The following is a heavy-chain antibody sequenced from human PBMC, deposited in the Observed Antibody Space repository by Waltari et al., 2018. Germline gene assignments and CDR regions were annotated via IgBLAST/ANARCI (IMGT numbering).Heavy chain of an antibody. CDR1: GGSVSSYA. CDR3: AKGEYFDL. CDR2: IIRICGTA. Sequence: QVQLVQSGAEGKKPGCSVKVSCKASGGSVSSYAISWVRQAPGQGLESMGGIIRICGTANYAQQFQGRVTITADESTSTAYMELSSLRSEYTAVYYCAKGEYFDLWGRGTLVTVSS. V-gene: IGHV1-69*13. D-gene: IGHD3-16*01. J-gene: IGHJ2*01.